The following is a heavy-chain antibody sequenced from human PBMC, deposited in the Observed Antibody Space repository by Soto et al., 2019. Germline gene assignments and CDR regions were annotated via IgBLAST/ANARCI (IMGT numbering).Heavy chain of an antibody. J-gene: IGHJ6*02. CDR2: TYYRSKWYI. Sequence: SQTLSLTCAISGDSVSSYSSTWNWIRQSPSRSLVWLGSTYYRSKWYIYYVVSVKSRITINPDTAKNQFSLHLNSVTPEDTAVYYCAREVWFGKGDYYYGLDVWGQGTTVTVSS. CDR3: AREVWFGKGDYYYGLDV. D-gene: IGHD3-10*01. V-gene: IGHV6-1*01. CDR1: GDSVSSYSST.